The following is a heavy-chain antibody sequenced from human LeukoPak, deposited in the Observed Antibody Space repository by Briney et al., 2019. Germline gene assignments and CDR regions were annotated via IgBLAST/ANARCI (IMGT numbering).Heavy chain of an antibody. CDR3: ARERSVVVPAAIWFDP. CDR2: ISGSGGST. V-gene: IGHV3-21*01. CDR1: GFTFSSYA. D-gene: IGHD2-2*01. J-gene: IGHJ5*02. Sequence: GRSLRLSCAASGFTFSSYAMHWVRQAPGKGLEWVSAISGSGGSTYYADSVKGRFTISRDNAKNSLYLQMNSLRAEDTAVYYCARERSVVVPAAIWFDPWGQGTLVTVSS.